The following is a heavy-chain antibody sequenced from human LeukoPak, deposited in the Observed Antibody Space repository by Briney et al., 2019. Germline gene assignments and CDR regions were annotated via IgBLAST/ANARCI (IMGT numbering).Heavy chain of an antibody. CDR3: ARWGGPPP. J-gene: IGHJ5*02. CDR2: ISSSSSTI. Sequence: PGGSLRLSCAASGFTFSIHSMNWVRQAPGKGLEWVSYISSSSSTIYYADSVKGRFTISRDNAKNSLYLQMNSLRAEDTAVYYCARWGGPPPWGQGTLVTVSS. CDR1: GFTFSIHS. V-gene: IGHV3-48*04. D-gene: IGHD1-26*01.